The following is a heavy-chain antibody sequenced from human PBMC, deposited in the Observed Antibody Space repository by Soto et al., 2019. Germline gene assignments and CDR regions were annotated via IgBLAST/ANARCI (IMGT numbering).Heavy chain of an antibody. CDR3: ARDRSAGDYFYYGMDV. CDR2: IWYDGSKT. Sequence: QEQLVESGGGVVQPGRSLRLSCAASGITFNRNGMHWVRQAPAKGLGWVAVIWYDGSKTAYSDSVKGRFTISRDNAKNTLYLQMNRVRAEDTAIYYCARDRSAGDYFYYGMDVWGQGTTVTVSS. D-gene: IGHD1-1*01. CDR1: GITFNRNG. V-gene: IGHV3-33*01. J-gene: IGHJ6*02.